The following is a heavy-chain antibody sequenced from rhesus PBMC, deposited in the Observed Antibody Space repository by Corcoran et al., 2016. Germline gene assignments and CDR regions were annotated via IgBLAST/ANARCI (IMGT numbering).Heavy chain of an antibody. D-gene: IGHD2-8*01. J-gene: IGHJ4*01. Sequence: EVQLVESGGGLVQPGGSLRLSCAASGFTFSSYGMHWVRQAPGKGLEWVAVISYDGSKTYYAYSVKDRFTISRDNSKNMLYLQMHNLKLEDTAVYYCVSVVVSATPRIDYWGQGVLVTVSS. CDR3: VSVVVSATPRIDY. V-gene: IGHV3-54*02. CDR1: GFTFSSYG. CDR2: ISYDGSKT.